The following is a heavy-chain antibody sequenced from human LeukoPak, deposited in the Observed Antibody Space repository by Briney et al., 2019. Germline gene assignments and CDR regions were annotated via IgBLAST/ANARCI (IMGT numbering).Heavy chain of an antibody. D-gene: IGHD5-12*01. CDR3: AKRGGYGSYWYFDL. V-gene: IGHV3-30*18. J-gene: IGHJ2*01. CDR2: ISYDGSNK. CDR1: GFTFSSYG. Sequence: PGGSLRLSCAASGFTFSSYGMHWVRQAPGKGLEWVAVISYDGSNKYYADSVKGRFTISRDNSKNTLYLQMNSLRTEDTAVYYCAKRGGYGSYWYFDLWGRGTLVTVSS.